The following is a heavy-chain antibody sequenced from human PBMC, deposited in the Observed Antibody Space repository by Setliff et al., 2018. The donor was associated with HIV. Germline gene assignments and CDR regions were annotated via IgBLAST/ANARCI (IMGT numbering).Heavy chain of an antibody. CDR3: ASEAWTSYRSSSGYYYYFMDV. V-gene: IGHV4-61*01. CDR2: IYYSGTT. Sequence: SETLSLTCTVSGDSVSSASYYWSWIRQPPGKGLKWIWYIYYSGTTKYNPSLKRRVTISVDTSKNQFSLKLSSVTAADTAVYYCASEAWTSYRSSSGYYYYFMDVWGKGTTVTVSS. CDR1: GDSVSSASYY. D-gene: IGHD6-6*01. J-gene: IGHJ6*03.